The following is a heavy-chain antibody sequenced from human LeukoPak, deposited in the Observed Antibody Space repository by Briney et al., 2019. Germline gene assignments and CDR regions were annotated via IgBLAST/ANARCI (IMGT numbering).Heavy chain of an antibody. CDR1: GFTFSSYE. D-gene: IGHD5-12*01. CDR2: ISSSGSNI. J-gene: IGHJ4*02. CDR3: ARGWISDSFDY. Sequence: GGSLRLSCAASGFTFSSYEMNWVRQAPGKGLEWVSYISSSGSNIYYADSVRGRFTISRDNAKNSLYLQMNSLRAEDTAVYYCARGWISDSFDYWGQGTLVTVSS. V-gene: IGHV3-48*03.